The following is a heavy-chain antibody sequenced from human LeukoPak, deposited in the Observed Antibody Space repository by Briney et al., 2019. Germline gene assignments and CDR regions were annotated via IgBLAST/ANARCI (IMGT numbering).Heavy chain of an antibody. CDR1: GGTFSSYA. CDR2: IIPIFGTA. D-gene: IGHD2-2*01. Sequence: ASVTVSCKASGGTFSSYAISWVRQAPGQGLEWMGGIIPIFGTANYAQKFQGRVTITTDESTSTAYMELSSLRSEDTAVYYCARSRYCSSTSCPLGYWGQGTLVTVSS. CDR3: ARSRYCSSTSCPLGY. J-gene: IGHJ4*02. V-gene: IGHV1-69*05.